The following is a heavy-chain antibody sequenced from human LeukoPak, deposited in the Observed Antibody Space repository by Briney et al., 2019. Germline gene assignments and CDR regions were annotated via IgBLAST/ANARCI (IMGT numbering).Heavy chain of an antibody. J-gene: IGHJ4*02. CDR3: ARLLYYYDSSIYQRYFDY. CDR2: INSGGNT. CDR1: GFTVSSSY. D-gene: IGHD3-22*01. V-gene: IGHV3-53*01. Sequence: GGSLRLSCAASGFTVSSSYMNWVRQAPGKGLEWVSIINSGGNTHYADSVKGRFTISRDNSQNTLYLQMNSLRPEDTAVYYCARLLYYYDSSIYQRYFDYWGQGTLVTVSS.